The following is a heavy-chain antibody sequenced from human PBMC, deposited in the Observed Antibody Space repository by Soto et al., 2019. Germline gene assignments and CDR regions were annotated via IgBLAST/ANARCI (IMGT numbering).Heavy chain of an antibody. CDR3: NWDWRHAGDY. D-gene: IGHD1-1*01. CDR2: IRSQPNGHST. J-gene: IGHJ4*02. Sequence: EVQLVESGGGFVRPGGSLTLSCRTSGFTFSESAMNWVRQASGKGLEWVGHIRSQPNGHSTEYAASVKGRFTISRDDSRNTAYLQMDSLKTEDTAVYSCNWDWRHAGDYCGEGIVVTVSS. V-gene: IGHV3-73*02. CDR1: GFTFSESA.